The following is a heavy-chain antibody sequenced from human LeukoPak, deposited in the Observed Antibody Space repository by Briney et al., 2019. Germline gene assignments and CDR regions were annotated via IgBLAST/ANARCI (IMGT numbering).Heavy chain of an antibody. J-gene: IGHJ5*02. CDR1: GGSISSYY. Sequence: SETLSLTCTVSGGSISSYYWSWIRQPPGKGLDWIGYIYYSGSTNYNPSLKSRVTISVDTSKNQFSLKLSSVTAADTAVYYCARGYGDYENWFDPWGQGTLVTVSS. D-gene: IGHD4-17*01. CDR2: IYYSGST. CDR3: ARGYGDYENWFDP. V-gene: IGHV4-59*01.